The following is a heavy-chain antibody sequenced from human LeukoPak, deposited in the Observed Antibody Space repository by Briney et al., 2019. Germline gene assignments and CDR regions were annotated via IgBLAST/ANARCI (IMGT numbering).Heavy chain of an antibody. CDR1: GGTFTSYA. J-gene: IGHJ5*02. Sequence: SVKVSCKASGGTFTSYAISWVRQAPGQGLEWMGGIIPIFGTANYAQKFRGRVTITADKSTRTAYMELSSLRSEDTAVYYCARDNSIADRGWWFDPWGQGTLVTVSS. V-gene: IGHV1-69*06. CDR3: ARDNSIADRGWWFDP. D-gene: IGHD4-23*01. CDR2: IIPIFGTA.